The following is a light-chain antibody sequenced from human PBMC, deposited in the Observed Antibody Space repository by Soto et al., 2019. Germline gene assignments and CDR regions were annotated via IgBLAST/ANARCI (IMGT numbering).Light chain of an antibody. Sequence: EIVMTQSPATLSVSPGERATLSCRASQSVSSSYLAWYQQKPGQAPRLLIYGASSRATGIPDRFSGSGSGTDFTLTISRLDPEDFAVYYCQQYGSSPSSITFGQGTRLEIK. CDR2: GAS. CDR1: QSVSSSY. J-gene: IGKJ5*01. CDR3: QQYGSSPSSIT. V-gene: IGKV3-20*01.